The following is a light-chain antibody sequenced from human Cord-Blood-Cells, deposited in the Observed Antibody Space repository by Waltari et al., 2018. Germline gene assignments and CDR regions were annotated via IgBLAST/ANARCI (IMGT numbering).Light chain of an antibody. Sequence: QSALTQPPSASGSPGQSVTLSCTGTSSDVGGYNYVSWYQQHPGKAPNLMIYEVSKRPSGVPDRFSGSKSGNTASLTVSGLQAEDEADYYCSSYAGSNVFGTGTKVTVL. CDR1: SSDVGGYNY. V-gene: IGLV2-8*01. CDR3: SSYAGSNV. J-gene: IGLJ1*01. CDR2: EVS.